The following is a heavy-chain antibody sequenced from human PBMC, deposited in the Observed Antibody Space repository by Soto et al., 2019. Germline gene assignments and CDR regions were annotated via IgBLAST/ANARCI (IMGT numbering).Heavy chain of an antibody. CDR3: ARTDCSSTSCYNYYYGMDV. D-gene: IGHD2-2*01. CDR2: INPGNGDT. Sequence: ASVKVSCKTSGYSFTKYGLHWVRQAPGQRLEWMGWINPGNGDTKYSQKFQGRVTITRDTSATTAYMELSSLRSEDSAVFYCARTDCSSTSCYNYYYGMDVWGQGTTVTVSS. V-gene: IGHV1-3*01. J-gene: IGHJ6*02. CDR1: GYSFTKYG.